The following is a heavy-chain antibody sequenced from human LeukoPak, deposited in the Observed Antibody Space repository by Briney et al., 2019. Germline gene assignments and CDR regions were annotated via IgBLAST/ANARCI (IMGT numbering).Heavy chain of an antibody. CDR1: GGSISSSY. CDR2: VYNSGNT. Sequence: PSETLSLTCTVSGGSISSSYWSWIRQPPGKGLEWIVSVYNSGNTKYNPSLESRVTMSVDTSKNRFSLKLTSVTAADTAVYYCVARPLTALRAWFDPWGQGILVTVSS. J-gene: IGHJ5*02. D-gene: IGHD4/OR15-4a*01. CDR3: VARPLTALRAWFDP. V-gene: IGHV4-59*08.